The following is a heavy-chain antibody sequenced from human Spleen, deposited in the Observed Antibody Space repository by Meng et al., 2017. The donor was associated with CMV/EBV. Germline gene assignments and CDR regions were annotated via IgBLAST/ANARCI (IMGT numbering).Heavy chain of an antibody. CDR2: INPNSGGT. CDR1: GYTFTDYY. V-gene: IGHV1-2*02. J-gene: IGHJ4*02. Sequence: ASVKVSCKASGYTFTDYYMHWVRQAPGQGLEWMGWINPNSGGTNYAQTFQGRATMTRDTSISTAYMELSRLRSDDTAVYYCARDHGYYDSSGYNWGQGTLVTVSS. CDR3: ARDHGYYDSSGYN. D-gene: IGHD3-22*01.